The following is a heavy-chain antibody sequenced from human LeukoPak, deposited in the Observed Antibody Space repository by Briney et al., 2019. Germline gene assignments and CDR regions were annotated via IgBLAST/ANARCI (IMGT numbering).Heavy chain of an antibody. V-gene: IGHV3-23*01. CDR2: ISGSGGST. CDR1: GFTFSSYG. J-gene: IGHJ4*02. Sequence: QTGGSLRLSCAASGFTFSSYGMSWVRQAPGKGLEWVSAISGSGGSTYYADSVKGRFTISRDNSKNTLYLQMNSLRAEDTAVYYCAKDGDYYDSSGYYYPYYFDYWGQGTLVTVSS. D-gene: IGHD3-22*01. CDR3: AKDGDYYDSSGYYYPYYFDY.